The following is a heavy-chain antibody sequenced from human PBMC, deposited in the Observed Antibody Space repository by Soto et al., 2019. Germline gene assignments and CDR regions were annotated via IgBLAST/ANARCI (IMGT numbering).Heavy chain of an antibody. CDR3: ARDRYCTNGVCYYYYYYGMDV. D-gene: IGHD2-8*01. CDR2: ISAYNGNT. V-gene: IGHV1-18*01. J-gene: IGHJ6*02. CDR1: GYTFTSYG. Sequence: GASVKVSCKASGYTFTSYGISWVRQAPGQGLEWMGWISAYNGNTNYAQKLQGRVTMTTDTSTSTAYMELRSLRSDGTAVYYCARDRYCTNGVCYYYYYYGMDVWGQGTTVTVSS.